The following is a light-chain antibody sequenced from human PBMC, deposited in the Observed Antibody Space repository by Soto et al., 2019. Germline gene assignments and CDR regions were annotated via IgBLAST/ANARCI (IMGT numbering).Light chain of an antibody. CDR2: LEGSGSY. V-gene: IGLV4-60*02. CDR3: ETWDSDTRV. J-gene: IGLJ3*02. Sequence: QPVLTQSSSASASLGSSVKLTCTLSSGHSSYIIAWHQQQPGKAPRYLMKLEGSGSYNKGSGVPDRFSGSGSGADRYLTISNLLFEDEADYYCETWDSDTRVFGGGTKLTVL. CDR1: SGHSSYI.